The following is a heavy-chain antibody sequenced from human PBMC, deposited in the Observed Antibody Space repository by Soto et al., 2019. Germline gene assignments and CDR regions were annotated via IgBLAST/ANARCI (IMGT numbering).Heavy chain of an antibody. J-gene: IGHJ3*02. Sequence: GGSLRLSCAASGFTFSTYAMSWVRQAPGKGLEWVAHITPDGNRAYYADSVKGRFTVSRDNARNTVYLQVKSLRPEDTAVYHCVRGPSHGAFDIWGQGTLVTVSS. CDR1: GFTFSTYA. V-gene: IGHV3-30-3*01. CDR2: ITPDGNRA. CDR3: VRGPSHGAFDI.